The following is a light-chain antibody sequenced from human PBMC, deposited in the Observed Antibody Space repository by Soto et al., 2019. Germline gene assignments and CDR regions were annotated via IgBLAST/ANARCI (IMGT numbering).Light chain of an antibody. Sequence: QSALTQPASVSGSPGQSITISCTGTSSDVGGYNYVSWYQQHPGKAHKLMIYEVSNRPSGVSNRLSGSKSGNTAYLTLSGLQTEDEADYYCSAYTSRNTWVFGGGTKLTIL. CDR3: SAYTSRNTWV. CDR2: EVS. V-gene: IGLV2-14*01. J-gene: IGLJ3*02. CDR1: SSDVGGYNY.